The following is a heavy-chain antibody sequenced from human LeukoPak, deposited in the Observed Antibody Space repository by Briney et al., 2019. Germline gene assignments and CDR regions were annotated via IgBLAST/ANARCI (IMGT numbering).Heavy chain of an antibody. Sequence: PGGSLRLSCAAPGFTFSRNYMSWVRQAPGKGLEWVSVIYSGDNTYYADSVKGRFTISRDNSKNTLYLQMNSLRAEDTAVYYCASLIAAADSNWFDPWGQGTLVTVSS. V-gene: IGHV3-53*01. CDR3: ASLIAAADSNWFDP. D-gene: IGHD6-13*01. CDR2: IYSGDNT. CDR1: GFTFSRNY. J-gene: IGHJ5*02.